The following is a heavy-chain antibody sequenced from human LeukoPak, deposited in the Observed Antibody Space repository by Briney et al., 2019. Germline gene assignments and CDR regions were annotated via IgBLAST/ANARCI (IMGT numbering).Heavy chain of an antibody. CDR3: ARLFPENYYGSSGYYSPLYYFDY. V-gene: IGHV4-30-2*01. Sequence: SETLSLTCTVSGGSISSGGYYWSWIRQPPGKGLEWIGYIYHSGSTYYNPSLKSRVTISVDRSKNQFSLKLSSVTAADTAVYYCARLFPENYYGSSGYYSPLYYFDYWGQGTLVTVSS. D-gene: IGHD3-22*01. CDR1: GGSISSGGYY. J-gene: IGHJ4*02. CDR2: IYHSGST.